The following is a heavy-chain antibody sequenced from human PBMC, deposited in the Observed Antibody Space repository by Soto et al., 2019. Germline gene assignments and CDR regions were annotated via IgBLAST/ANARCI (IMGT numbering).Heavy chain of an antibody. CDR2: ISYDGISK. Sequence: QVQLVESGGGVVQPGRSLRLSCAASGCTFSSYAMNWVRQAPGKGLEWVALISYDGISKYYADSVKGRFTISRDSSKNTLYLQMNSLGAADTAVYYCGRCSSTSCHLGSDYWGQGTLVTVSS. D-gene: IGHD2-2*01. CDR1: GCTFSSYA. V-gene: IGHV3-30-3*01. J-gene: IGHJ4*02. CDR3: GRCSSTSCHLGSDY.